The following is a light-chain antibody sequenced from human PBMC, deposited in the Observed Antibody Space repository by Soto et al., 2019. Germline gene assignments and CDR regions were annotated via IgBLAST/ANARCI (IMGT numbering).Light chain of an antibody. Sequence: EIVLTQSPGTLSLSPGERATLSCRASQSVSSSYLAWYQQKPGQAPRLLIYGASSRATGIPDRFSGSGSGTDFNFTISRLEPEDFAVYYCQQYGSSSWTFGQGTKVEI. J-gene: IGKJ1*01. V-gene: IGKV3-20*01. CDR2: GAS. CDR1: QSVSSSY. CDR3: QQYGSSSWT.